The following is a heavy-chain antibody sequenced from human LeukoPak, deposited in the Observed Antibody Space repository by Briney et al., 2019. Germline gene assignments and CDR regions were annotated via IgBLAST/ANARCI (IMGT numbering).Heavy chain of an antibody. CDR3: ARDAAPGLGYYFDY. Sequence: GGSLRLSCAASGSTFTSYWMSWVRQAPGKGLEWVSSISSSSSYIYYADSVKGRFTISRDNAKNSLYLQMNSLRAEDTAVYYCARDAAPGLGYYFDYWGQGTLVTVSS. D-gene: IGHD6-19*01. CDR1: GSTFTSYW. CDR2: ISSSSSYI. V-gene: IGHV3-21*01. J-gene: IGHJ4*02.